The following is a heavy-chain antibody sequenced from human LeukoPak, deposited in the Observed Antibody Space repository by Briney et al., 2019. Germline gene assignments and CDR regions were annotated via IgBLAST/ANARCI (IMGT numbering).Heavy chain of an antibody. CDR2: IYTSGST. Sequence: PSETLSLTCTVSGNSFGDYYWSWLRQPAGKGLEWIGRIYTSGSTTYNPSLKSRVTMSVDTSKSQFSLNLMSVTAADTAVYYCTRDTGTTGGVKFDPWGQGTLVTVSS. D-gene: IGHD4-17*01. CDR1: GNSFGDYY. J-gene: IGHJ5*02. V-gene: IGHV4-4*07. CDR3: TRDTGTTGGVKFDP.